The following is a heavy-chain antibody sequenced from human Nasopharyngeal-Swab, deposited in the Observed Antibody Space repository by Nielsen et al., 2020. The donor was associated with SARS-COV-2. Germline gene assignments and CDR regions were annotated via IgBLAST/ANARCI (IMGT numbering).Heavy chain of an antibody. CDR2: INHSGST. Sequence: WIRQPPGKGLEWIGEINHSGSTNYSPSLKSRVTISVDTSKNQFSLKLSSVTAADTAVYYCARRGDYIWGSYRKPIDYWGQGTLVTVSS. D-gene: IGHD3-16*02. J-gene: IGHJ4*02. V-gene: IGHV4-34*01. CDR3: ARRGDYIWGSYRKPIDY.